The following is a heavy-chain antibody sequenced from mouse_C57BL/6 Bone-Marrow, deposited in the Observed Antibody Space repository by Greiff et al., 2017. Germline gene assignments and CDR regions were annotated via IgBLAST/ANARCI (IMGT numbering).Heavy chain of an antibody. CDR1: GYTFTDYE. CDR2: IDPDTGGT. CDR3: RSPDRYAMDY. Sequence: QVQLQQSGAELVRPGASVTLSCKASGYTFTDYEMHWVKQTPVHGLEWIGAIDPDTGGTAYNQKFKGKAILTADKSSSTAYMELRSLTSEDSAVYYCRSPDRYAMDYWGQGTSVTVSS. V-gene: IGHV1-15*01. J-gene: IGHJ4*01.